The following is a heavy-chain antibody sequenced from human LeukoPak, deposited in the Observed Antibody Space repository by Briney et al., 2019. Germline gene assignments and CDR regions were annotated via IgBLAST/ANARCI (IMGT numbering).Heavy chain of an antibody. D-gene: IGHD3-16*02. CDR1: NYSISSGYY. CDR2: IYHRGNT. J-gene: IGHJ4*02. CDR3: ARIRMITFGGVIVRTYYFDY. Sequence: PSETLSLTCAVSNYSISSGYYWGWIRQPPGKGLEWIGSIYHRGNTYYNPSLKSRVTISVGTSKNQFSLKLSSVTAADTAVYYCARIRMITFGGVIVRTYYFDYWGQGTLVIVSS. V-gene: IGHV4-38-2*01.